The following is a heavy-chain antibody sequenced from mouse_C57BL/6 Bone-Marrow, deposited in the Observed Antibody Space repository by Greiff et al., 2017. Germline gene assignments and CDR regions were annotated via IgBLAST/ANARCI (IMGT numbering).Heavy chain of an antibody. D-gene: IGHD5-2*01. Sequence: QVQLQQPGAELVMPGASLKLSCTASGYTFTSYWMHWVKPRPGQGLEWLGEIDPSDSYTNYNQKFKGKSTLTVDKSSSTAYMQLSSLTSEDSAIYYGARLDEYLPVYAMDYWGQGTSVTVSS. CDR3: ARLDEYLPVYAMDY. CDR2: IDPSDSYT. J-gene: IGHJ4*01. CDR1: GYTFTSYW. V-gene: IGHV1-69*01.